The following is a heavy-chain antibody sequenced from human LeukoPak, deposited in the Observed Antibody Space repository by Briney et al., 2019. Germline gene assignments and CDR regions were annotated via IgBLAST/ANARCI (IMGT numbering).Heavy chain of an antibody. Sequence: ASVKVSCKASGYTFTSYDINWVRQATGQGLEWMGWMNPNSGNTAFTQKFQGRVTMTRNISVSTAYMELISLRSEDTAVYYCATFPRGRAFDVWGQGTMVTVSS. CDR2: MNPNSGNT. J-gene: IGHJ3*01. CDR1: GYTFTSYD. V-gene: IGHV1-8*01. D-gene: IGHD3-10*01. CDR3: ATFPRGRAFDV.